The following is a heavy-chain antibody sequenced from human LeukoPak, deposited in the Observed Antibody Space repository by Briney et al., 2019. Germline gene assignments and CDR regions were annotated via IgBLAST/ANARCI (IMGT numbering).Heavy chain of an antibody. D-gene: IGHD6-13*01. Sequence: GGSLRLSCAASGFTFSSYWMSWVRQAPGKGLEWVANIKQDGSEKYYEDSVKGRFTISRDNAKNSLYLQMNSLRAEDTAVYYCARAAVIAAAGTMGWFDPWGQGTLVTVSS. J-gene: IGHJ5*02. CDR3: ARAAVIAAAGTMGWFDP. V-gene: IGHV3-7*01. CDR2: IKQDGSEK. CDR1: GFTFSSYW.